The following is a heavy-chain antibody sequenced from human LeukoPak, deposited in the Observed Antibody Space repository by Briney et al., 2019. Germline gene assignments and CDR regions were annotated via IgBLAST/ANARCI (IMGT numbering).Heavy chain of an antibody. D-gene: IGHD3-10*01. CDR2: IRYDGSNK. V-gene: IGHV3-30*02. CDR1: GFIFSNYG. J-gene: IGHJ4*02. Sequence: GGSLRLSCAASGFIFSNYGMHWVRQAPGKGLEWVAFIRYDGSNKYYADSVKGRFTISRDNSKNTVYVQMNSLRAEDTAVYYCARDPYGSGSYYYDYWGQGTLVTVSS. CDR3: ARDPYGSGSYYYDY.